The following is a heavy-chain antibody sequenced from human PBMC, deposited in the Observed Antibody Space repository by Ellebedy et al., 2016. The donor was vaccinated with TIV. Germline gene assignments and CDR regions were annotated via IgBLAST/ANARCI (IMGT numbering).Heavy chain of an antibody. J-gene: IGHJ6*02. CDR1: GFTFSSYT. Sequence: PGGSLRLSCAASGFTFSSYTMTWVRQAPGKGLEWVSLITSRRGSTYYAESVKGRFTISRDNFRNTLYLQVNSLRVEDTAVYHCAKVASENYYAMDVWGQGTTVAVSS. CDR2: ITSRRGST. D-gene: IGHD6-19*01. V-gene: IGHV3-23*01. CDR3: AKVASENYYAMDV.